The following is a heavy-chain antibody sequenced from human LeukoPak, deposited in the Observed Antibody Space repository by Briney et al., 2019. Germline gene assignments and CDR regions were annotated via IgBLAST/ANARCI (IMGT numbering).Heavy chain of an antibody. CDR2: IKEDGSEK. CDR3: ARDSGWWRFDF. D-gene: IGHD6-13*01. J-gene: IGHJ4*02. CDR1: GLNFSSRW. V-gene: IGHV3-7*03. Sequence: GGSLRLSCAASGLNFSSRWMNWVRQAPGQGLEWVASIKEDGSEKHYVDSVKGRFTISRDNGKNSLYLQMNSLRAEDAAVYYCARDSGWWRFDFWGQGTLVTVSS.